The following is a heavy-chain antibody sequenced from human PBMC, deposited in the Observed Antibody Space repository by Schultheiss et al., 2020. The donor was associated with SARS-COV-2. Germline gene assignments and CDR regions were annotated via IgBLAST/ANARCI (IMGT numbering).Heavy chain of an antibody. J-gene: IGHJ6*02. CDR3: ARLVVVAATPLANYYYGMDV. Sequence: SQTLSLTCAISGDSVSSNSAAWNWIRQSPSRGLEWLGRTYYRSKWYNDYAVSVKSRITINPDTSKNQFSLQLNSVTPEDTAVYYCARLVVVAATPLANYYYGMDVWGQGTTVTVSS. V-gene: IGHV6-1*01. D-gene: IGHD2-15*01. CDR2: TYYRSKWYN. CDR1: GDSVSSNSAA.